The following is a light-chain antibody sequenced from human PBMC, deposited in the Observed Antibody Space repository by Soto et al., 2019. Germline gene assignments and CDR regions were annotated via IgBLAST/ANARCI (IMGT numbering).Light chain of an antibody. CDR2: AAS. CDR1: QSISSW. V-gene: IGKV1-39*01. J-gene: IGKJ1*01. CDR3: QQSYSTRWT. Sequence: DIPMTKFPSTLSASDGDRVTITCRASQSISSWLAWYQQKPGKAPKLLIYAASSLQSGVPSRFSGSGSGTDFTLTISSLQPEDFATYYCQQSYSTRWTFGQGTKVDIK.